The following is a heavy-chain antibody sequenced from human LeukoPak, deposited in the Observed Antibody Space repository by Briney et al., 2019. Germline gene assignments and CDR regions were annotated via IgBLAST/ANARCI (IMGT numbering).Heavy chain of an antibody. CDR2: IYYSGST. D-gene: IGHD3-3*01. Sequence: SQTLSLTCTVSGGSISSGDYYWSWIRQPPGKGLEWIGYIYYSGSTYYNPSLKSRVTISVDTSKNQFSLKLSSVTAADTAVYYCARVPVLKWLLGSYWYFDLWGRGTLVTVSS. CDR3: ARVPVLKWLLGSYWYFDL. CDR1: GGSISSGDYY. J-gene: IGHJ2*01. V-gene: IGHV4-30-4*08.